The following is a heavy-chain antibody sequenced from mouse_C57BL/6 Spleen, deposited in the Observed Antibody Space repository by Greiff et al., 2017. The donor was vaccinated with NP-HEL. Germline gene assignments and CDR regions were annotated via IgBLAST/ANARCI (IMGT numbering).Heavy chain of an antibody. V-gene: IGHV1-4*01. CDR1: GYTFTSYT. D-gene: IGHD2-1*01. Sequence: QVQLKESGAELARPGASVKMSCKASGYTFTSYTMHWVKQRPGQGLEWIGYINPSSGYTKYNQKFKDKATLTADKSSSTAYMQLSSLTSEDSAVYYCARDYGNSFAYWGQGTLVTVSA. CDR2: INPSSGYT. J-gene: IGHJ3*01. CDR3: ARDYGNSFAY.